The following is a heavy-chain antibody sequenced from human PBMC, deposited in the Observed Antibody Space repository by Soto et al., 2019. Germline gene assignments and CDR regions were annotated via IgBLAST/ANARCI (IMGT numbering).Heavy chain of an antibody. V-gene: IGHV4-34*01. CDR3: ARDKITGLFDY. CDR2: INHSGST. D-gene: IGHD2-8*02. CDR1: GGSFSGYY. J-gene: IGHJ4*02. Sequence: SETLSLTCAVYGGSFSGYYWTWIRQPPGTGLESIGEINHSGSTNYNPSLKSRVTISVDTSKNQFSLKLTSVTAADTAVYYCARDKITGLFDYWGQGTLVTVP.